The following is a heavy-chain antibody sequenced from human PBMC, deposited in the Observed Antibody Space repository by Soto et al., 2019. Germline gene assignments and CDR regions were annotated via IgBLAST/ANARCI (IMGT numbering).Heavy chain of an antibody. CDR1: GYTFTSYG. CDR3: AREHYDILTGYYRWFDP. CDR2: ISAYNGNT. Sequence: ASVKVSCKASGYTFTSYGISWVRQAPGQGLEWMGWISAYNGNTNYAQKLQGRVTMTTDTSTSTAYMELRSLRSDDTAVYYCAREHYDILTGYYRWFDPWAQGTLVIVSS. D-gene: IGHD3-9*01. J-gene: IGHJ5*02. V-gene: IGHV1-18*01.